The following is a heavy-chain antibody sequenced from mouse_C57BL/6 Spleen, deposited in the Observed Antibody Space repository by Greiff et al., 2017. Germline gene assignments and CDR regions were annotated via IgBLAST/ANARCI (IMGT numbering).Heavy chain of an antibody. J-gene: IGHJ4*01. CDR2: ISSGSSTI. CDR1: GFTFSDYG. Sequence: EVKLMESGGGLVKPGGSLKLSCAASGFTFSDYGMHWVRQAPEKGLEWVAYISSGSSTIYYADTVKGRFTISRDNAKNTPFLQMTSLRSEDTAMYYCARPPTTVGGQGTSVTVSS. V-gene: IGHV5-17*01. CDR3: ARPPTTV. D-gene: IGHD1-1*01.